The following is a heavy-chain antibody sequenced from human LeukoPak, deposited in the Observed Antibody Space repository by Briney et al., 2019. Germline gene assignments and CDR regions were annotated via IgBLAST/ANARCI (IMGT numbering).Heavy chain of an antibody. CDR2: ISSSGSST. V-gene: IGHV3-23*01. Sequence: GGSLRLSCAASGFIFNTYALSWVRQAPGRGLEWVSAISSSGSSTYYADSVKGRFTISRDNSKNTLYLQMNSLRAEDTAVYYCTKTTVSNGWYYFDYWGQGTLVTVSS. J-gene: IGHJ4*02. D-gene: IGHD6-19*01. CDR3: TKTTVSNGWYYFDY. CDR1: GFIFNTYA.